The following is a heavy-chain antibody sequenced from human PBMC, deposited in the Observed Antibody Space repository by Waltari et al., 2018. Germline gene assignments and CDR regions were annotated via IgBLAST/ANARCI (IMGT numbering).Heavy chain of an antibody. D-gene: IGHD1-26*01. CDR3: AKTPLVTVGYFDQ. CDR1: GFTFSPDV. CDR2: ISGSADYT. V-gene: IGHV3-23*01. Sequence: EAQLLESGGGLVQPGGSLRLSCADFGFTFSPDVLTWVRQAPGKGLEWVSSISGSADYTYYADSVKGRFTISRDNSKNMLYLQMNSIRAEDTAVYYCAKTPLVTVGYFDQWGQGTMVTVSS. J-gene: IGHJ4*02.